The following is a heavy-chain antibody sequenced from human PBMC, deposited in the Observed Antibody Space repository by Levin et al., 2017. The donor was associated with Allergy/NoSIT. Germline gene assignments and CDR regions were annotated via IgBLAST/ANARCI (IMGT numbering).Heavy chain of an antibody. CDR1: GGSFSGYY. D-gene: IGHD3-22*01. Sequence: GSLRLSCAVYGGSFSGYYWSWIRQPPGKGLEWIGEINHSGSTNYNPSLKSRVTISVDTPKNQFSLKLSSVTAADTAVYYCARDYYDSSGYYYVNAFDIWGQGTMVTVSS. J-gene: IGHJ3*02. CDR3: ARDYYDSSGYYYVNAFDI. CDR2: INHSGST. V-gene: IGHV4-34*01.